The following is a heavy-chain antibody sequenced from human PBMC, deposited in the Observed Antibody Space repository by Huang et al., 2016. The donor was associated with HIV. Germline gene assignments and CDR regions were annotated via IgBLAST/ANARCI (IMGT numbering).Heavy chain of an antibody. CDR3: ARGLWAMVEGSFYFDY. Sequence: WSGLGASRRRGGDDWSWIRHAPGRGLEGIGGIYYSGTTRYKPSLKSRVSMSGATSKNQFSLKLTSVTAADTAVYYCARGLWAMVEGSFYFDYWGQGTLVTVSS. CDR1: GASRRRGGDD. V-gene: IGHV4-30-4*08. J-gene: IGHJ4*02. CDR2: IYYSGTT. D-gene: IGHD5-18*01.